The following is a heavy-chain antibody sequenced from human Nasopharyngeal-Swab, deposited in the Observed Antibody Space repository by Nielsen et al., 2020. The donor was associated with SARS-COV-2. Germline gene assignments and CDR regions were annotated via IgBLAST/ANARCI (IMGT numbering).Heavy chain of an antibody. CDR3: ARQKGPYDFWSGYPYNWFDP. V-gene: IGHV4-39*01. CDR2: IYYSGST. J-gene: IGHJ5*02. Sequence: GSLRLSCTVSGGSISSSSYYWGWIRQPPGKGLEWIGSIYYSGSTYYTPSLKSRVTISVDTSKNQFSLKLSSVTATDAAVYYCARQKGPYDFWSGYPYNWFDPWGQGTLVTVSS. D-gene: IGHD3-3*01. CDR1: GGSISSSSYY.